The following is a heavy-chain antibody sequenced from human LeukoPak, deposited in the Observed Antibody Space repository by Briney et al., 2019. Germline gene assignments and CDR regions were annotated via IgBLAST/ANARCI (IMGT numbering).Heavy chain of an antibody. V-gene: IGHV1-18*01. D-gene: IGHD6-6*01. CDR1: GYTFTSYG. J-gene: IGHJ4*02. CDR2: ISAYNGNT. Sequence: GASVKVSCKASGYTFTSYGIGWVRQAPGQGLEWMGWISAYNGNTNYAQKLQGRVTMTTDTSTSTAYMELRSLRSDDTAVYYCAREGIAARPEYYFDYWGQGTLVTVSS. CDR3: AREGIAARPEYYFDY.